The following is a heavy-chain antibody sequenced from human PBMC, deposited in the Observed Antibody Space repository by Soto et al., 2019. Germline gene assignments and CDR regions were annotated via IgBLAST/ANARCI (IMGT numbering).Heavy chain of an antibody. CDR1: GFTFTSSA. V-gene: IGHV1-58*02. CDR3: EAILAGARIDY. Sequence: SVKVSCKASGFTFTSSAMQRVRKARGQRLEWIGWIVVGSGNTNYAQKFQERVTITRDMSTSTAYMELSSLRSEDTVVYFCEAILAGARIDYWGQGSLVTVCS. J-gene: IGHJ4*02. CDR2: IVVGSGNT.